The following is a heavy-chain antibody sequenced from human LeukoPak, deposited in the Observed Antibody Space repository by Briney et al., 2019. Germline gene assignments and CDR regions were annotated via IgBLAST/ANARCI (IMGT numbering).Heavy chain of an antibody. D-gene: IGHD1-26*01. J-gene: IGHJ4*02. Sequence: GGSLRLSCAASGFTFSTFAMHWVRQAPGKGLEWVAVISKDGTDKYYADSVKGRFTVSRDNSKKMLYLQMNCLRADDPAVYYCASPLSGTFSEFDYWGQGTLVTVSS. V-gene: IGHV3-30*01. CDR1: GFTFSTFA. CDR2: ISKDGTDK. CDR3: ASPLSGTFSEFDY.